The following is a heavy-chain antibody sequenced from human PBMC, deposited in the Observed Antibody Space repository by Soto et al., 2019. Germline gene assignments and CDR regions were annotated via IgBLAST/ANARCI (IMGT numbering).Heavy chain of an antibody. CDR3: ARPLRLPLGSLILGMDV. CDR1: GFTFSSYA. Sequence: QVQLVESGGGVVQPGRSLRLSCAASGFTFSSYAMHWVRQAPGKGLEWVAVISYDGSNKYYADSVKGRFTISRDNSKNTLYLQMNSLRAEDTAVYYCARPLRLPLGSLILGMDVWGQGTTVTVSS. V-gene: IGHV3-30-3*01. D-gene: IGHD5-12*01. J-gene: IGHJ6*02. CDR2: ISYDGSNK.